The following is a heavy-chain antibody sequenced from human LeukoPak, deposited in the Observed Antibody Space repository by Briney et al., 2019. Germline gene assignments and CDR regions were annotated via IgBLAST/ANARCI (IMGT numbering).Heavy chain of an antibody. CDR1: GYTFTSYG. V-gene: IGHV1-69*13. CDR2: IIPIFGTA. D-gene: IGHD6-19*01. J-gene: IGHJ4*02. CDR3: ACSSGWYGSDY. Sequence: GASVKVSCKASGYTFTSYGISWVRQAPGQGLEWMGGIIPIFGTANYAQKFQGRVTITADESTSTAYMELSSLRSEDTAVYYCACSSGWYGSDYWGQGTLVTVSS.